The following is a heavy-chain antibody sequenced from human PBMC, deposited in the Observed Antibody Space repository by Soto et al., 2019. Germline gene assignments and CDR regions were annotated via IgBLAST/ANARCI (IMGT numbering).Heavy chain of an antibody. J-gene: IGHJ6*03. CDR3: ARLATMTPPYYMDV. Sequence: GESLKISCKGSGYIFTSYLIGWVRQMPGKGLEWMGILYPRDSDTRYSPSFQGQVTISVDKSISTAYLQWSSLKASDAAIYYCARLATMTPPYYMDVWGQGTTVTVSS. CDR1: GYIFTSYL. CDR2: LYPRDSDT. V-gene: IGHV5-51*01. D-gene: IGHD5-12*01.